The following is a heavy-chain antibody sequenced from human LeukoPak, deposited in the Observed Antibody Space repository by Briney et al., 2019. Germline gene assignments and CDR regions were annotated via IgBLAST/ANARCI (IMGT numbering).Heavy chain of an antibody. CDR1: GYSISSGYY. CDR3: ARGSRPTYYYDSSGYPY. Sequence: SGTLSLTCTVSGYSISSGYYWGWIRQPPGKGLEWIGSIYHSGSTYYNPSLKSRVTISVDTSKNQFSLKLSSVTAADTAVYYCARGSRPTYYYDSSGYPYWGQGTLVTVSS. D-gene: IGHD3-22*01. V-gene: IGHV4-38-2*02. J-gene: IGHJ4*02. CDR2: IYHSGST.